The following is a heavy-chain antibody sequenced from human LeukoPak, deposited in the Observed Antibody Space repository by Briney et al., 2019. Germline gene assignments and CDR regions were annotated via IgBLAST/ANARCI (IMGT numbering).Heavy chain of an antibody. D-gene: IGHD3-16*01. Sequence: SVKISCKASGGIFSSYTISWVRQAPGQGLEWMGRIIPILGIANYAQKFQGRVTTTADKSTSTAYMELSSLRSEDTAVYYCASRGRGEPRDAFDIWGQGTMATVSS. CDR1: GGIFSSYT. J-gene: IGHJ3*02. CDR3: ASRGRGEPRDAFDI. CDR2: IIPILGIA. V-gene: IGHV1-69*02.